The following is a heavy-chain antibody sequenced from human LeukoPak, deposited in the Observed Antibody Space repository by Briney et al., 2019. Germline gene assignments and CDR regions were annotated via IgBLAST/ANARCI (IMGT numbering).Heavy chain of an antibody. J-gene: IGHJ4*02. CDR3: ARVHLGSVLTYDY. CDR2: IYYSGST. Sequence: SETLSLTCTVSGGSISSYYWSWIRQPPGKGLEWIGYIYYSGSTSYNPSLKSRVTISVDTSKNQFSLKLSSVTAADTAVYYCARVHLGSVLTYDYWGQGTLVTVSS. V-gene: IGHV4-59*01. D-gene: IGHD2-15*01. CDR1: GGSISSYY.